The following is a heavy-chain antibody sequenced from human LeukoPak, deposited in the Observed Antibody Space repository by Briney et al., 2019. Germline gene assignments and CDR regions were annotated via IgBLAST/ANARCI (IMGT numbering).Heavy chain of an antibody. D-gene: IGHD3-22*01. CDR2: IYYSGST. CDR1: GFIFSSSSMN. CDR3: ARGVHYYDSSGYYYGWFDP. J-gene: IGHJ5*02. V-gene: IGHV4-39*01. Sequence: GSLRLSCAASGFIFSSSSMNWVRQPPGKGLEWIGSIYYSGSTYYNPSLKSRVTISVDTSKNQFSLKLSSVTAADTAVYYCARGVHYYDSSGYYYGWFDPWGQGTLVTVSS.